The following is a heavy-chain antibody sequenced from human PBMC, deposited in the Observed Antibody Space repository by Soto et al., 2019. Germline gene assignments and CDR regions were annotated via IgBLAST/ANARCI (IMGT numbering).Heavy chain of an antibody. Sequence: QVQLVQSGAEVKKPXXXXKVSCKASGGTFSSYAISWVRQAPGQGLEWMGGIIPIFGTANYAQKFQGRVTITADESTSTAYMELSSLRSEDTAVYYCARANAIAARPGWYNWFDPWGQGTLVTVSS. D-gene: IGHD6-6*01. J-gene: IGHJ5*02. V-gene: IGHV1-69*01. CDR3: ARANAIAARPGWYNWFDP. CDR2: IIPIFGTA. CDR1: GGTFSSYA.